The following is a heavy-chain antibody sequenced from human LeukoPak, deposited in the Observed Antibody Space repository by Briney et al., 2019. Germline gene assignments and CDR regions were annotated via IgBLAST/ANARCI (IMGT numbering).Heavy chain of an antibody. D-gene: IGHD3-9*01. CDR1: GGAISSYY. J-gene: IGHJ4*02. Sequence: SETLSLTCTVSGGAISSYYWTWFRQPPGKGLEWIGYIYYTGSTNYNPSLDSRVTISVDMSKNQVSLNLKYVTAADTAVYYCARGYFDWFLDNWGRGTLVTVSS. CDR3: ARGYFDWFLDN. CDR2: IYYTGST. V-gene: IGHV4-59*01.